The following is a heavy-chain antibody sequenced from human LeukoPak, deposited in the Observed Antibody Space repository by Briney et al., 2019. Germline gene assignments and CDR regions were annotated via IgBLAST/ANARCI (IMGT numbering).Heavy chain of an antibody. Sequence: GGSLRLSCAASGFTFDDYAMHWVRQAPGKGLEWVSGISWNSGSIGYADSVKGRFTISRDNAKNSLYLQMNSLRAEDTAVYYCAKAPGGIVAYWGQGTLVTVSS. CDR1: GFTFDDYA. CDR2: ISWNSGSI. D-gene: IGHD3-16*01. V-gene: IGHV3-9*01. J-gene: IGHJ4*02. CDR3: AKAPGGIVAY.